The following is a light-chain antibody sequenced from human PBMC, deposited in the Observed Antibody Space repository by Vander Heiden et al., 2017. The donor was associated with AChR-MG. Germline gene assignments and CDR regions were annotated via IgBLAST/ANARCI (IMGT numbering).Light chain of an antibody. V-gene: IGLV1-40*01. Sequence: QSVLTQPPSVSGAPGQSVTIPCTGTDSNIGAGFEVQWYKQIPGTAPKLLIFGNKNRPSGVPDRFSGSNSGTSASLAITGLQPEDEADYHCQSYDRDLSDYVFGGGTKLTVL. CDR1: DSNIGAGFE. CDR3: QSYDRDLSDYV. CDR2: GNK. J-gene: IGLJ3*02.